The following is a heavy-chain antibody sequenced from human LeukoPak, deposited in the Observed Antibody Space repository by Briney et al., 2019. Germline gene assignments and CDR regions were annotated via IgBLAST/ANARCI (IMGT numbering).Heavy chain of an antibody. J-gene: IGHJ5*02. Sequence: SETLSLTCTVSGGSISSYYWSWIRQPPGKGLEWIGYIYYSGSTNYNPSLKSRVTISVDTSKNQFSLKLSSVTAADTAVYYCARHFYSGSLNWFDPWGQGTLVTVSS. CDR3: ARHFYSGSLNWFDP. D-gene: IGHD1-26*01. CDR1: GGSISSYY. CDR2: IYYSGST. V-gene: IGHV4-59*08.